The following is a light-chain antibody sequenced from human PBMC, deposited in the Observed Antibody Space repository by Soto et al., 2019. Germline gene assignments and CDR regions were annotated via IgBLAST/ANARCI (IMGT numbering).Light chain of an antibody. V-gene: IGKV3-11*01. J-gene: IGKJ2*01. CDR1: QSVSSY. Sequence: EIVLTQSPATLSLSPGERATLSCRASQSVSSYLAWYQQKPGQAPRLLIYDASNRASDIPARFSGSGSGTDFTLTISSLEPEDSAVYYCHQRGNWPPYTFVQGTKLEIK. CDR2: DAS. CDR3: HQRGNWPPYT.